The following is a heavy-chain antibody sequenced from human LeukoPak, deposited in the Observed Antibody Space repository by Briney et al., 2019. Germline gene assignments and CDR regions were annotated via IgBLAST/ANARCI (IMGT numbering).Heavy chain of an antibody. J-gene: IGHJ4*02. V-gene: IGHV7-4-1*02. CDR1: GYTLTELS. Sequence: GASVKVSCKVSGYTLTELSMHWVRQAPGQGLEWMGWINTNTGNPTYAQGFTGRFVFSLDTSVSTAYLQISSLKAEDTAVYYCARELGGDIVVVPATPYWGQGTLVTVSS. CDR2: INTNTGNP. D-gene: IGHD2-2*01. CDR3: ARELGGDIVVVPATPY.